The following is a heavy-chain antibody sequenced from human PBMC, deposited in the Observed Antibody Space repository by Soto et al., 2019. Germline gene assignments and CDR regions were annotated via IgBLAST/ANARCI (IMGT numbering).Heavy chain of an antibody. CDR1: GYTFTGYY. V-gene: IGHV1-2*04. J-gene: IGHJ3*02. Sequence: ASVKVSCKASGYTFTGYYMHWVRQAPGQGLEWMGWINPNSGGTNYAQKFQGWVTMTRDTSISTAYMELSRLRSDDTAVYYCAANFRLTTSGAFDIWGQGTMVTVSS. D-gene: IGHD3-3*01. CDR3: AANFRLTTSGAFDI. CDR2: INPNSGGT.